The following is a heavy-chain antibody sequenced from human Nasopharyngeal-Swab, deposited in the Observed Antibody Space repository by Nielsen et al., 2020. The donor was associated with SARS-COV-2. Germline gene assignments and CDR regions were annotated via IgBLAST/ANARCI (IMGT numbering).Heavy chain of an antibody. CDR2: IIPIFGTA. CDR3: ARSRYAGYSYGLVYYYYMDV. CDR1: GGSFSSNA. V-gene: IGHV1-69*06. D-gene: IGHD5-18*01. J-gene: IGHJ6*03. Sequence: SVKVSCRASGGSFSSNAVSWVRQAPGQGREWMGGIIPIFGTANYAQKFQSRVTITADKSTSTAYMELSSLRSEDTAVYYCARSRYAGYSYGLVYYYYMDVWGKGTTVTVSS.